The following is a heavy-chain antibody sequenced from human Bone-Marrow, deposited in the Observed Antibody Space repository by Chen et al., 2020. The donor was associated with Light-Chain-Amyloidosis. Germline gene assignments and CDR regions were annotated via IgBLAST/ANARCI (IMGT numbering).Heavy chain of an antibody. CDR2: INHSGNT. Sequence: QVQLQQWGAGLLKPSETLSLTCAVYGGSFSEFSWTWIRQPPGKGLEWVGDINHSGNTNYNPSLRSRVSISVDASKNRVSLKLNSVTAADTSGYYCARGGGGITGTTLAYAFDVWGQGAMVTVSS. V-gene: IGHV4-34*02. CDR3: ARGGGGITGTTLAYAFDV. J-gene: IGHJ3*01. CDR1: GGSFSEFS. D-gene: IGHD1-7*01.